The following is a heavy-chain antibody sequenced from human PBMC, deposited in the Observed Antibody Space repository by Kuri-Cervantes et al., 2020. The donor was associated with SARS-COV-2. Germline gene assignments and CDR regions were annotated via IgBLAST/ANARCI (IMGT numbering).Heavy chain of an antibody. CDR2: VNHRGST. Sequence: SETLSLTCAFYGESFSGYYWNRIRQSPGKGLEWIGEVNHRGSTNYNPSLKSRVTISVDTSSKQFSLHLGSVTAADTAVYYCARHLPYSNYERGWFDPWGQGTLVTVSS. V-gene: IGHV4-34*01. CDR1: GESFSGYY. CDR3: ARHLPYSNYERGWFDP. J-gene: IGHJ5*02. D-gene: IGHD4-11*01.